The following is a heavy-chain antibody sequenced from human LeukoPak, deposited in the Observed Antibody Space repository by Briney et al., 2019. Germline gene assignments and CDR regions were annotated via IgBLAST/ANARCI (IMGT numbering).Heavy chain of an antibody. V-gene: IGHV1-2*02. J-gene: IGHJ5*02. D-gene: IGHD3-22*01. Sequence: ASVKVSCKASGYTFTDYFVHWVRQAPGQGLEWMGWVNPNAGVTKYVEKFQDRVTMTRDTSINTAYMELTRLRSDDTAVYYCVTYYFDTSGYFRLHPWGQGTLVTVSS. CDR1: GYTFTDYF. CDR2: VNPNAGVT. CDR3: VTYYFDTSGYFRLHP.